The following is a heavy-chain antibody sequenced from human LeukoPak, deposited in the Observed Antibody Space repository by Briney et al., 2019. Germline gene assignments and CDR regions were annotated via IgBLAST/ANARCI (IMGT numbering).Heavy chain of an antibody. V-gene: IGHV4-39*07. Sequence: SETLSLTCTVSGGSISSSSYYWGWIRQPPGKGLEWIGSIYYSGSTYYNPSLKSRVTISVDTSKNQFSLKLSSVTAADTAVYYCARDRYDSGGYYAFDIWGQGTMVTVSS. D-gene: IGHD3-22*01. J-gene: IGHJ3*02. CDR3: ARDRYDSGGYYAFDI. CDR1: GGSISSSSYY. CDR2: IYYSGST.